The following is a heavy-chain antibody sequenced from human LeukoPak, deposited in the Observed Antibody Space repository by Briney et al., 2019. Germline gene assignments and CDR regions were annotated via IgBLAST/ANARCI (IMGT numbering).Heavy chain of an antibody. CDR2: ISYDGSNK. D-gene: IGHD6-19*01. V-gene: IGHV3-30-3*01. J-gene: IGHJ4*02. Sequence: PGGSLRLSCAASGFTFSSYAMHWVRQAPGKGLEWVAVISYDGSNKYYADSVKGRFTISRDNSKNTLYLQMNSLRAEDTAVYYCARDVHIAVAINLFDYWGQGTLVTVSS. CDR1: GFTFSSYA. CDR3: ARDVHIAVAINLFDY.